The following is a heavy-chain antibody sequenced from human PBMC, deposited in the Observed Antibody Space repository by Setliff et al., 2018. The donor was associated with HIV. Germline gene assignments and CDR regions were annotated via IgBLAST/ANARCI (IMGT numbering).Heavy chain of an antibody. J-gene: IGHJ5*02. CDR2: IHTTGST. Sequence: PSETLSLTCSVSGDSISSGSYYWSWIRLPAGKGLEWIGQIHTTGSTNYNPSLKSRLTISIDTSKNQFSLNLDSVTTTDTAVYYCARRTFGSGRFDPWGQGTPVTVSS. D-gene: IGHD6-19*01. V-gene: IGHV4-61*09. CDR3: ARRTFGSGRFDP. CDR1: GDSISSGSYY.